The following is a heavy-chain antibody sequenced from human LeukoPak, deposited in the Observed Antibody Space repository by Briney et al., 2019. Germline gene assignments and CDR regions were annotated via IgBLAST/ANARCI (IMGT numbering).Heavy chain of an antibody. V-gene: IGHV4-59*01. Sequence: PSETLSLTCTVSGGSISSYYWSWIRQPPGKGLGWIGNIYYSGSTNYNPSLKSRVTISVDTSKNQFSLNLNSVTAADTAVYYCARMSIAVAGPRDYNWFDPWGQGTLVTVSS. J-gene: IGHJ5*02. CDR3: ARMSIAVAGPRDYNWFDP. CDR2: IYYSGST. D-gene: IGHD6-19*01. CDR1: GGSISSYY.